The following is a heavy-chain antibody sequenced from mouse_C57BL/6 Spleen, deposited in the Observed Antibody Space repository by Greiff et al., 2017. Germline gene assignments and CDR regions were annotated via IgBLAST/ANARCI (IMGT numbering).Heavy chain of an antibody. CDR2: ISDGGSYT. Sequence: DVQGVESGGGLVKPGGSLKLSCAASGFTFSSYAMSWVRQTPEKRLEWVATISDGGSYTYYPDNVKGRFTISRDNAKNNLYLQMRHLKSEDTAMYYCARDPTDYAMDYWGQGTSVTVSS. CDR1: GFTFSSYA. J-gene: IGHJ4*01. D-gene: IGHD2-10*01. CDR3: ARDPTDYAMDY. V-gene: IGHV5-4*01.